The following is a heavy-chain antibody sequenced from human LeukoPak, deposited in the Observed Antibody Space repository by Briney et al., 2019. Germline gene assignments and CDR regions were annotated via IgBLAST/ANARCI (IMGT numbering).Heavy chain of an antibody. CDR3: ARASGSGWPYYFDF. Sequence: GGSLRLFCAASGFTLNTNYMNWVRQAPGKGLEWVSVIYSGGSTYYADSVKGRFTISRHNSKNTLYLQMNSLRVEDTAVYYCARASGSGWPYYFDFWGQGTLVTVSS. CDR2: IYSGGST. V-gene: IGHV3-53*04. J-gene: IGHJ4*02. D-gene: IGHD6-19*01. CDR1: GFTLNTNY.